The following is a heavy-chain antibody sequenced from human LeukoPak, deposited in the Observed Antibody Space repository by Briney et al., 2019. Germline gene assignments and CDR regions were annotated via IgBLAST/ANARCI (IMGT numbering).Heavy chain of an antibody. D-gene: IGHD3-16*01. Sequence: GGSLRLSCADSGFTFSKYWMSWVRQAQGKGLEWVARIKEDGSEKYYVDSVKGRFTISRDNTKNSMYLQMNSLRAEDTAVYYCARNGLIGFDYWGQGTLVTVSS. CDR1: GFTFSKYW. V-gene: IGHV3-7*04. J-gene: IGHJ4*02. CDR2: IKEDGSEK. CDR3: ARNGLIGFDY.